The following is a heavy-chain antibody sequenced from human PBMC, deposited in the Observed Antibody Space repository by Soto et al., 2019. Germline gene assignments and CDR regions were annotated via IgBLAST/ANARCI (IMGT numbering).Heavy chain of an antibody. Sequence: PDTLSLTCSASVDSITPSSWSWFRQTAGGGLEWIGRSSLSGNTDYNPSLRSRLTMSFDTSKSQFSLRLTSVTAADTAVYYCARHLVPELETTPPYYPGMDVWGQGTTVNVSS. CDR1: VDSITPSS. J-gene: IGHJ6*02. D-gene: IGHD1-1*01. CDR2: SSLSGNT. V-gene: IGHV4-4*07. CDR3: ARHLVPELETTPPYYPGMDV.